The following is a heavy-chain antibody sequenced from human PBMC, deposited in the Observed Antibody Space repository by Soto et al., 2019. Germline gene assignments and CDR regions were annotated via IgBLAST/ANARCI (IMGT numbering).Heavy chain of an antibody. D-gene: IGHD3-3*01. Sequence: SETLSLTCAVYGGSFSGYYWSWIRQPPGKGLEWIGEINHSGSTNYNPSLKSRVTISVDTSKNQFSLKLSSVTAADTAVYYCARGTIFGVPPNWFDPWGQGTPVTVYS. J-gene: IGHJ5*02. CDR3: ARGTIFGVPPNWFDP. CDR1: GGSFSGYY. CDR2: INHSGST. V-gene: IGHV4-34*01.